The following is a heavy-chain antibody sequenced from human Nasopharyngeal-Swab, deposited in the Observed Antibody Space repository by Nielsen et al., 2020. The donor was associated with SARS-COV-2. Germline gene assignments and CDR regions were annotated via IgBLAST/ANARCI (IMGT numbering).Heavy chain of an antibody. CDR2: IYYSGST. CDR3: ARDAAGYCSSTSCYAGTGMDV. J-gene: IGHJ6*02. Sequence: RQAPGKGLEWIGYIYYSGSTYYNPSLKSRVTISVDTSKNQFSLKLSSVTAADTAVYYCARDAAGYCSSTSCYAGTGMDVWGQGTTATVSS. D-gene: IGHD2-2*01. V-gene: IGHV4-30-4*01.